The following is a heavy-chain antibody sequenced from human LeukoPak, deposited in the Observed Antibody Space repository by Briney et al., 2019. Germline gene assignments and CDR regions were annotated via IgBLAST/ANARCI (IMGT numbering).Heavy chain of an antibody. CDR2: ISSSSSYI. CDR3: ARVTPGVRGPLDY. V-gene: IGHV3-21*01. J-gene: IGHJ4*02. D-gene: IGHD3-10*01. Sequence: GGSLRLSCAASGFTFRSYAMTWVRQAPGKGLEWVSSISSSSSYIYYADSVKGRFTISRDNAKNSLYLQMNSLRAEDTAVYYCARVTPGVRGPLDYWGQGTLVTVSS. CDR1: GFTFRSYA.